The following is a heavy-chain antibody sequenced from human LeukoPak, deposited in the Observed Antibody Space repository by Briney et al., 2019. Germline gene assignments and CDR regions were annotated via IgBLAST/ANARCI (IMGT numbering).Heavy chain of an antibody. CDR2: IYAGDSDT. D-gene: IGHD2-21*02. J-gene: IGHJ4*02. Sequence: GESLKISCQGSGFTFSNYWIGWVRQMPGKGLEWMGIIYAGDSDTRKSPSFQGQVTISVDKSISTAYLQWNSLKASDTAMYYCARLAPYCAGDCYFGGYCSDSWGQGTLVTVSS. V-gene: IGHV5-51*01. CDR3: ARLAPYCAGDCYFGGYCSDS. CDR1: GFTFSNYW.